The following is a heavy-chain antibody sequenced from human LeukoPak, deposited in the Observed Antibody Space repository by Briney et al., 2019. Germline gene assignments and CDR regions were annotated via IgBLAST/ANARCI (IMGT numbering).Heavy chain of an antibody. J-gene: IGHJ4*02. V-gene: IGHV3-23*01. CDR2: ISGSGGST. CDR3: AKVSVGATGDYYFDY. CDR1: GFTFGSYA. Sequence: GGSLRLSCAASGFTFGSYAMSWVRQAPGKGLEWVSAISGSGGSTYYADSVKGRFTISRDNSKNTLYLQMNSLRAEDTAVYYCAKVSVGATGDYYFDYWGQGTLVTVSS. D-gene: IGHD1-26*01.